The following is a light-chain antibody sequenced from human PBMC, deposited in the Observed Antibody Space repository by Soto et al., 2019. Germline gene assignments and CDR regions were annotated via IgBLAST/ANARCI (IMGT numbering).Light chain of an antibody. V-gene: IGKV1D-12*01. J-gene: IGKJ2*01. Sequence: DIQMTQSPSSVSASVGDRVTITCRASQGINRWLAWYQQKSGDAPKLLIYAASSLRSGVPSRFSGSGSGTDFTLTISSVQPEDFATYYCQQANSFPPYTFGQGTKLEIK. CDR3: QQANSFPPYT. CDR2: AAS. CDR1: QGINRW.